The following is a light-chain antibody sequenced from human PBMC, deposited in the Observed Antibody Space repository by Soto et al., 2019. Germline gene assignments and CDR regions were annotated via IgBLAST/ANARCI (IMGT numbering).Light chain of an antibody. CDR2: AET. CDR3: QMGEVIQLT. V-gene: IGKV1-39*01. J-gene: IGKJ5*01. Sequence: DIWFNPIPSSXYDQIKHIVPTPCRESQSISNYLNWYKKKKGKEXKXXXYAETNLKSGVQSRLRGSGYGNDFTINIIILLPEDVGTYYCQMGEVIQLTVGNGTILEI. CDR1: QSISNY.